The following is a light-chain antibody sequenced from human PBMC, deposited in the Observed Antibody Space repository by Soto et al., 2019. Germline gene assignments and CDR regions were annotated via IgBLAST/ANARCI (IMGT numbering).Light chain of an antibody. CDR2: DNT. Sequence: QSVLTQPPSVSGAPGQRVTISCTGSRSNIGVGYAVHWYQQLPGTAPKLLIYDNTNRPSGVPDRFSASESGTSASLAITGPQSEDEADYDCQSYDTSLSASVFGGGTKLTVL. CDR1: RSNIGVGYA. J-gene: IGLJ2*01. V-gene: IGLV1-40*01. CDR3: QSYDTSLSASV.